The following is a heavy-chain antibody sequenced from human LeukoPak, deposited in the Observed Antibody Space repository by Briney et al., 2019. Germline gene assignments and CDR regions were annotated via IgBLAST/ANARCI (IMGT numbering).Heavy chain of an antibody. CDR1: GGSFSGYY. CDR3: ALTEGGLDP. CDR2: IYHSGST. V-gene: IGHV4-34*01. D-gene: IGHD1-14*01. J-gene: IGHJ5*02. Sequence: PSETLSLTCAVYGGSFSGYYWSWVRQPPGKGLEWIGEIYHSGSTNYNPSLKSRVTISVDKSKNQFSLKLSSVTAADTAVYYCALTEGGLDPWGQGTLVTVSS.